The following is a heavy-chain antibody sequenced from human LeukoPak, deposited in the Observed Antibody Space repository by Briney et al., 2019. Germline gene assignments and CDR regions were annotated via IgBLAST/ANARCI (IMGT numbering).Heavy chain of an antibody. CDR1: GFTFSNYG. D-gene: IGHD2/OR15-2a*01. CDR3: ASSTALYYFDY. Sequence: PGGSLRLSCAASGFTFSNYGMSWVRQAPGKGLEWVSAISGSGGSTYYADSVKGRFSISRDNSKNTLYLQMNSLRAEDTAVYYCASSTALYYFDYWGQGTLVTVSS. J-gene: IGHJ4*02. CDR2: ISGSGGST. V-gene: IGHV3-23*01.